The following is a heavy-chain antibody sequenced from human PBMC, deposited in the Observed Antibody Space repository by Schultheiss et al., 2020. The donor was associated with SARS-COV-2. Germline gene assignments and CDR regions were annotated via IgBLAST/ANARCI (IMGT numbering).Heavy chain of an antibody. Sequence: SETLSLTCTVSGGSINSGSYYWGWIRQPPGKGLEWIGSIYHSGSTYYNPSLKSRVTISLDKSKNNFSLKLNSMTAADTAVYYCASTMIVVAPFDYWGQGTLVTVSS. D-gene: IGHD3-22*01. V-gene: IGHV4-39*07. CDR2: IYHSGST. CDR3: ASTMIVVAPFDY. CDR1: GGSINSGSYY. J-gene: IGHJ4*02.